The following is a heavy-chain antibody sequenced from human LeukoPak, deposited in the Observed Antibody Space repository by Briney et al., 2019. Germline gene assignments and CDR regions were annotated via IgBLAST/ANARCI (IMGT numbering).Heavy chain of an antibody. D-gene: IGHD2/OR15-2a*01. J-gene: IGHJ4*02. Sequence: PGGSLRLSCAASGFTFSSYSMNWVRQAPGKGLEWVSSITTGSTYIYYADSVKGRFTISRDNSKNSLYLQMNSLRAEDTAVYYCARDQGFLDYWGQGTLVTVSS. CDR1: GFTFSSYS. V-gene: IGHV3-21*01. CDR3: ARDQGFLDY. CDR2: ITTGSTYI.